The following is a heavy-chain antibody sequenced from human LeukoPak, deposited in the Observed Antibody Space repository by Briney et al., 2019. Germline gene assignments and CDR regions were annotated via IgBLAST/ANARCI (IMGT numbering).Heavy chain of an antibody. Sequence: PSETLSLTCTVSGGSISSGSYYWSWIRQPAGKGLEWIGRIYTSGSTNYNPSLKSRVTISVDTSKNQFSLKLSSVTAADTAVYYCARVGDYYDSSGYYPLRYWYFDLWGRGTLVTVSS. J-gene: IGHJ2*01. CDR3: ARVGDYYDSSGYYPLRYWYFDL. CDR2: IYTSGST. CDR1: GGSISSGSYY. V-gene: IGHV4-61*02. D-gene: IGHD3-22*01.